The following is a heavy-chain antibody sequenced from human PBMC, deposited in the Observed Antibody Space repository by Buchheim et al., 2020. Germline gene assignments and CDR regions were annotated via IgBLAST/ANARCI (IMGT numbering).Heavy chain of an antibody. Sequence: QVQLQESGPGLVKPSQTLSLTCTVSGGSISSGGYYWSWIRQHPGKGLEWIGYIYYSGSTDYNPSLKSRVTISVDTSKKQFSLKLSSVTAADTAVYYCARLPYRYCSGGSCYWNYFDYWGQGTL. V-gene: IGHV4-31*03. J-gene: IGHJ4*02. CDR3: ARLPYRYCSGGSCYWNYFDY. D-gene: IGHD2-15*01. CDR2: IYYSGST. CDR1: GGSISSGGYY.